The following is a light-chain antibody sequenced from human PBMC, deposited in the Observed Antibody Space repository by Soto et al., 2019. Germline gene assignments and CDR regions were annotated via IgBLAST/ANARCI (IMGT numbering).Light chain of an antibody. CDR1: QGVSSNS. V-gene: IGKV3-20*01. J-gene: IGKJ1*01. CDR2: GAS. CDR3: QQYGSSPKT. Sequence: ETVLTQSPGTLSLSPGEGATLSCRASQGVSSNSLAWYQQKPGQAPRLLIYGASTRATGVPDRFSGSGSGTDFTLTISRLEPEDFAVYYCQQYGSSPKTFGQGTKVDIK.